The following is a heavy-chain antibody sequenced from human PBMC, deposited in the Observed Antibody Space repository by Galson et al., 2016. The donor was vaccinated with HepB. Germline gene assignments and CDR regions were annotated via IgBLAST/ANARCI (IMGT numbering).Heavy chain of an antibody. Sequence: SVKVSCKASGYTFSSYHINWVRQAAGQGLEWMGWMNPDNGNTGYAQKFQGRVTMTRTTSISTAYMELNSLTSEDTAVYYCARGEFSGSYYVDYWGQGTLVTVSS. D-gene: IGHD1-26*01. V-gene: IGHV1-8*01. J-gene: IGHJ4*02. CDR3: ARGEFSGSYYVDY. CDR1: GYTFSSYH. CDR2: MNPDNGNT.